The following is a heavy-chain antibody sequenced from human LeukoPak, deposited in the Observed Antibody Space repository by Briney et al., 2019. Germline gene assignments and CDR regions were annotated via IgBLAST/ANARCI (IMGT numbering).Heavy chain of an antibody. CDR2: IRYDGSNK. Sequence: GGSLRLSCAASGFTFSSYGMHWVRQAPGKGLEWVAFIRYDGSNKYYADSVKGRFTISRDNSKNTLYLQMNSLRAEDTAVYYCAKDAHDFLGGYALYGDYPDYWGQGTLVTVSS. J-gene: IGHJ4*02. CDR3: AKDAHDFLGGYALYGDYPDY. V-gene: IGHV3-30*02. CDR1: GFTFSSYG. D-gene: IGHD4-17*01.